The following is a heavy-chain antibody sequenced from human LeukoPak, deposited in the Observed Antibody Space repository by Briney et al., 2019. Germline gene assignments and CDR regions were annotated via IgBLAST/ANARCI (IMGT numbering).Heavy chain of an antibody. J-gene: IGHJ6*03. CDR2: IYPGDSDT. CDR1: GYSFTSYW. CDR3: ARSRDCSSTSCYWGDYYYYMDV. Sequence: GESLKISCKGSGYSFTSYWIGWVRLMPGKGLEWMGIIYPGDSDTRYSPSFQGQVTISADKSISTAYLQWSSLKASDTAMYYCARSRDCSSTSCYWGDYYYYMDVWGKGTTVTVSS. D-gene: IGHD2-2*01. V-gene: IGHV5-51*01.